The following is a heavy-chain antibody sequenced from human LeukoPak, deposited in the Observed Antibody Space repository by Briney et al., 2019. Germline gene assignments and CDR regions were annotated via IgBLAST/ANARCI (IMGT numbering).Heavy chain of an antibody. CDR3: ARLGQVTYYDILTGYS. D-gene: IGHD3-9*01. CDR2: IYYSGST. Sequence: SETLSLTCTVSDGSISSSNYYWGWIRQPPGKGLEWIGSIYYSGSTYYNPSLKSRVTISVDTSKNQFSLKLSSVTAADTAVYYCARLGQVTYYDILTGYSWGQGTLVTVSS. CDR1: DGSISSSNYY. J-gene: IGHJ4*02. V-gene: IGHV4-39*01.